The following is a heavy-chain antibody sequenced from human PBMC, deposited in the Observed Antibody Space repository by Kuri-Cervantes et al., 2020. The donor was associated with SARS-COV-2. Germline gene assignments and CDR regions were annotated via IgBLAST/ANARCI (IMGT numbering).Heavy chain of an antibody. CDR1: GFTFSSYA. CDR2: ISASGAST. CDR3: AKVGTSIAVSGRFDY. D-gene: IGHD6-19*01. V-gene: IGHV3-23*01. J-gene: IGHJ4*02. Sequence: GGSLRLSCAASGFTFSSYAMSWVRQAPGKGLEWVSVISASGASTYYADSVKGRFTISRDNSKNTLYLQMNSLRAEDTAVYYCAKVGTSIAVSGRFDYWVQGTLVTVSS.